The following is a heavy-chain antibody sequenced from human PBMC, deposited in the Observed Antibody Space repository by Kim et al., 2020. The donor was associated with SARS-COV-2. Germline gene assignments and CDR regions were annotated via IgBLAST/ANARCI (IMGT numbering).Heavy chain of an antibody. CDR3: ARSPYSTMLDF. J-gene: IGHJ4*02. D-gene: IGHD4-4*01. Sequence: YAGSVEVRFTVSRDNAKSALYLQMDSLGDEDTAVYYCARSPYSTMLDFWGQGTLVAVSS. V-gene: IGHV3-74*03.